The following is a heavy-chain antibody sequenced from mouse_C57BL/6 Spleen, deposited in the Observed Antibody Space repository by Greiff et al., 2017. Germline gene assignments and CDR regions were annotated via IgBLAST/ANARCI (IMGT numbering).Heavy chain of an antibody. CDR1: GYTFTSYW. V-gene: IGHV1-52*01. CDR3: ARDYGSTPFAY. J-gene: IGHJ3*01. D-gene: IGHD1-1*01. CDR2: IDPSDSET. Sequence: VQLQQPGAELVRPGSSVKLSCKASGYTFTSYWMHWVKQRPIQGLEWIGNIDPSDSETHYNQKFKDKATLTADKSSSTAYMQLSSLTSADSAVYYCARDYGSTPFAYWGQGTLVTVSA.